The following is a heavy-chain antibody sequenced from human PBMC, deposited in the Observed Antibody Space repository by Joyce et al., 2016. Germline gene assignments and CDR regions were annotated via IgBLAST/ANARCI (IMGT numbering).Heavy chain of an antibody. CDR3: AKMNTGGHYGN. V-gene: IGHV3-72*01. CDR2: TRDKDNSYTT. D-gene: IGHD1-26*01. Sequence: EVQLVESGGDLVQPGGSLRLSCAASGFTLRDHYIDWVRQAPGRGLEWVGRTRDKDNSYTTEYAASVKGRFFISRDDSKNSLYLQMNRLRIEDTAVYYCAKMNTGGHYGNWGQGTLVTVSS. J-gene: IGHJ4*02. CDR1: GFTLRDHY.